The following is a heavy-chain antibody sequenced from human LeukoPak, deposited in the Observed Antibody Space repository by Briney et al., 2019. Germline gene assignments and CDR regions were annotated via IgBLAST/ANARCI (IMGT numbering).Heavy chain of an antibody. CDR2: NSAYNGNT. Sequence: GASVKVSCKASGYTFTSYGISWVRQAPGQGLEWMGWNSAYNGNTNYAQKLQGRVTMTTDTSTSTAYMELRSLRSDDTAVYYCARDLYYDSSGQRYYYGMDVWGQGTTVTVSS. D-gene: IGHD3-22*01. CDR3: ARDLYYDSSGQRYYYGMDV. CDR1: GYTFTSYG. V-gene: IGHV1-18*01. J-gene: IGHJ6*02.